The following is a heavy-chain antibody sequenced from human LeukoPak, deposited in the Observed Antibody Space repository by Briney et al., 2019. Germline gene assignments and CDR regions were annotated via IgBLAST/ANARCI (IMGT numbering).Heavy chain of an antibody. CDR2: IYTDRST. CDR3: ARDLPPSNYHEQRYDY. V-gene: IGHV3-66*02. J-gene: IGHJ4*02. Sequence: GGSLRLSCAASGFAVNTKFMSWVRQAPGQGLEWLSVIYTDRSTYYADSVKGRFTISRDDSKNTLYLQMNSLRAEDTAVYFCARDLPPSNYHEQRYDYWGQGTLVTVSS. D-gene: IGHD4-11*01. CDR1: GFAVNTKF.